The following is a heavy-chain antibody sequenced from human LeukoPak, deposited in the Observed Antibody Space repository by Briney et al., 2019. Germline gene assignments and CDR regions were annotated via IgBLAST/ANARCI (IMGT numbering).Heavy chain of an antibody. J-gene: IGHJ4*02. Sequence: ASVKVSCKASGGTFSSYAISWVRQAPGQGLEWMGRINPILGIPNCSQKFQGRVTITADKSTSTAYMELSSLRSEDTAVYSCATGPQHSCGSACYSDYFDYWGQGTLVTVFS. CDR2: INPILGIP. CDR3: ATGPQHSCGSACYSDYFDY. V-gene: IGHV1-69*04. D-gene: IGHD2-21*02. CDR1: GGTFSSYA.